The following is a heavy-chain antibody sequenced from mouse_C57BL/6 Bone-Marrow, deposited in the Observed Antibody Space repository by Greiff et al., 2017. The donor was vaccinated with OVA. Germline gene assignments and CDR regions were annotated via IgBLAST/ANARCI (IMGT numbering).Heavy chain of an antibody. CDR1: GYTFTSYD. CDR3: ARTIHYYGSSYAVFDY. D-gene: IGHD1-1*01. CDR2: IYPRDGST. Sequence: VKLMESGPELVKPGASVKLSCKASGYTFTSYDINWVKQRPGQGLEWIGWIYPRDGSTKYNEKFKGKATLTVDTSSSTAYMELHSLTSEDSAVYFCARTIHYYGSSYAVFDYWGQGTTLTVSS. J-gene: IGHJ2*01. V-gene: IGHV1-85*01.